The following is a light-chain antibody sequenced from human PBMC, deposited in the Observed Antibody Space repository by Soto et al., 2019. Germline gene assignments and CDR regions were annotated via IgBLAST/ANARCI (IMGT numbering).Light chain of an antibody. J-gene: IGKJ1*01. CDR1: QSVSSY. V-gene: IGKV3-11*01. CDR3: QQRSNWPWT. Sequence: DIVLTQSPATLSLSPGERATLSCRASQSVSSYLAWYQKKPGQAPRLLIYDASNRAPGIPARFSGSGSGTDFTLTISSLEPEDFAVYYCQQRSNWPWTFGQGTKVDIK. CDR2: DAS.